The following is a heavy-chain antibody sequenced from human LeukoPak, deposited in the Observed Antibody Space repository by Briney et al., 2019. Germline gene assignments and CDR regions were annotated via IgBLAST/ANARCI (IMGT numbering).Heavy chain of an antibody. V-gene: IGHV4-39*02. CDR1: SASISSSPYY. J-gene: IGHJ4*02. D-gene: IGHD3-10*01. Sequence: SEALSLTCTVSSASISSSPYYWGWIRQSPGKGLEWIGSISYSGTTYYNPSLKSRVTISVDTSKNHFSLKLSSVTAADTAVYYCAANSADYNTLGSSYKVWGQGTLVTVSS. CDR3: AANSADYNTLGSSYKV. CDR2: ISYSGTT.